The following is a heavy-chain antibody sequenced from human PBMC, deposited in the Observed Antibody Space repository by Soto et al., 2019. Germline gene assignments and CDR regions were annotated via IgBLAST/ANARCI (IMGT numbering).Heavy chain of an antibody. J-gene: IGHJ4*02. Sequence: QVQLEQSGAEVKEPGASVKVSCRASGYTSTNYAVHWVRQAPGQGLQWIGWINVGNGNTKSSQKFQGRVTFSRDTSASTAYMEVSSLTSEDTAVYYCTSDNKGLADYWGQGTLVTVSS. CDR2: INVGNGNT. CDR3: TSDNKGLADY. V-gene: IGHV1-3*01. CDR1: GYTSTNYA.